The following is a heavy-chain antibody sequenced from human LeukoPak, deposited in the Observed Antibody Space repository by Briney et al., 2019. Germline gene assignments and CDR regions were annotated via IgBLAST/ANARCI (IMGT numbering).Heavy chain of an antibody. Sequence: SETLSLTCTVSGGSINSSSYYWGWIRQPPGKGLEWIGSIYYSGSTYYNPSLKSRVTISIDTSKNQFSLKLSSVTAADPAVYYCARLELRRELYFDYWGQGTLVTASS. CDR2: IYYSGST. J-gene: IGHJ4*02. D-gene: IGHD1-7*01. CDR1: GGSINSSSYY. V-gene: IGHV4-39*01. CDR3: ARLELRRELYFDY.